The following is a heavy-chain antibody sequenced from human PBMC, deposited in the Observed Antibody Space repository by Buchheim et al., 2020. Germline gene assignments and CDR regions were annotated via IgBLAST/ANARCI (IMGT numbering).Heavy chain of an antibody. CDR3: ARDFSGWSRDY. D-gene: IGHD6-19*01. V-gene: IGHV3-21*01. Sequence: DVQLVESGGGLVMPGGSLTLSCVTSGFSFSPFGMTWVRQAPGKGLEWVATVGSGHHTFYADLVEGRFTVSRDNARSSVYLPLNSLRAEDTAVYFCARDFSGWSRDYWGEGTLGTVSS. CDR2: VGSGHHT. CDR1: GFSFSPFG. J-gene: IGHJ4*02.